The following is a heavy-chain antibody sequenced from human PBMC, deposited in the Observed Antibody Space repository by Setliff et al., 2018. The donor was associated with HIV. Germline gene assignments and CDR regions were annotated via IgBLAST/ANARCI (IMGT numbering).Heavy chain of an antibody. CDR1: GGSFSGYY. CDR2: IYYSGSA. CDR3: ARDRLTYYFDY. J-gene: IGHJ4*02. Sequence: SETLSLTCAVFGGSFSGYYWSWIRQAPGKGLEWIGCIYYSGSAYYNPSLQSRVTISVDTSKNQFSLKLSSVTAADTAVYYCARDRLTYYFDYWGQGILVTVSS. V-gene: IGHV4-59*12. D-gene: IGHD3-22*01.